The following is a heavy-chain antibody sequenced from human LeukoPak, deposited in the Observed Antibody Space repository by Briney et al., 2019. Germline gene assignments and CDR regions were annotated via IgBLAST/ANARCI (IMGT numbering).Heavy chain of an antibody. Sequence: GGSLRLSRAASGFTFSSYAMSWVRQAPGKGLEWVSAISGSGGSTYYADSVKGRFTISRDNSKNTLYLQMNSLRAEDTAVYYCAKDPCSGGSCYYFDYWGQGTLVTVSS. CDR3: AKDPCSGGSCYYFDY. J-gene: IGHJ4*02. CDR1: GFTFSSYA. V-gene: IGHV3-23*01. D-gene: IGHD2-15*01. CDR2: ISGSGGST.